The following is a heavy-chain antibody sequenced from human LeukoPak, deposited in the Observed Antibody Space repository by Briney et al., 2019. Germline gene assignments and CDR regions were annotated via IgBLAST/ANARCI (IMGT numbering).Heavy chain of an antibody. CDR2: ISSSSRYI. V-gene: IGHV3-21*04. D-gene: IGHD3-10*01. J-gene: IGHJ4*02. CDR1: GFTFSNAW. CDR3: ALTMVHLGRLDYYFHY. Sequence: PGGSLRLSCTASGFTFSNAWMSWVRQAPGKGLDWVSSISSSSRYIYYADSVKGRFTISRDSSKNTLHFQVNSLRAEDTAVYYCALTMVHLGRLDYYFHYWGRGTLVTVSS.